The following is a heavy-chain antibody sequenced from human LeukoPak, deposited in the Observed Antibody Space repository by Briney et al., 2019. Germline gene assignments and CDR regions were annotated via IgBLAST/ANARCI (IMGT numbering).Heavy chain of an antibody. CDR1: GFTFSNYA. Sequence: GGSLRLSCAASGFTFSNYAIHWVRQAPGKGLEWVAVIWYDGTNKFYADSVKGRFTISRDNSKNTLYLQMNSLRAEDTAVYYCARDGKSAAKDYYGMDVWGQGTTVTVSS. D-gene: IGHD2-15*01. J-gene: IGHJ6*02. V-gene: IGHV3-33*01. CDR3: ARDGKSAAKDYYGMDV. CDR2: IWYDGTNK.